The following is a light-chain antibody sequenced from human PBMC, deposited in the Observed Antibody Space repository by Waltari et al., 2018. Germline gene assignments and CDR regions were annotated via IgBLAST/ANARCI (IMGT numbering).Light chain of an antibody. CDR1: QSVSSY. Sequence: EIVLTQSPATLSLSPGERATLSCRASQSVSSYLAWYQKKPGQAPRLLIYDASNRATGIPARFSGSGSGTDFTLTISSLEPEDFAVYYCQQRSNWPPGATFGPGTKVDIK. CDR2: DAS. J-gene: IGKJ3*01. V-gene: IGKV3-11*01. CDR3: QQRSNWPPGAT.